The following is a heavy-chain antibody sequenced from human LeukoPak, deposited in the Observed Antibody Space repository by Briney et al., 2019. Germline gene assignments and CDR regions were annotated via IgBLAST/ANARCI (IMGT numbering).Heavy chain of an antibody. D-gene: IGHD2-21*02. J-gene: IGHJ4*02. CDR1: GYTFISYA. V-gene: IGHV1-18*01. Sequence: GASVKFSSTASGYTFISYAFSWVRQAPGQGLDWMGWISTYNGYTNYAQKFQGRVTITTDTSTSKAYMELRSLRSDDTGVYYCARVCGGGDCTFDYWGQGTLVTVSS. CDR2: ISTYNGYT. CDR3: ARVCGGGDCTFDY.